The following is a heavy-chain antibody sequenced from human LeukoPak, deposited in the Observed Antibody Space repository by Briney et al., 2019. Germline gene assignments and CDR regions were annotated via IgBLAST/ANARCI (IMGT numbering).Heavy chain of an antibody. V-gene: IGHV3-21*04. CDR2: ISSRSSYI. J-gene: IGHJ6*03. CDR1: GFTFNSYS. Sequence: GGSLRLSCAASGFTFNSYSMNWVRQAPGKGLEWVSSISSRSSYIYYADSVKGRFTISRDNAKNSLYLQMNSLRAEDTALYHCARGRYDYVWGSYRSPYYYYYYYMDVWGKGTTVTISS. CDR3: ARGRYDYVWGSYRSPYYYYYYYMDV. D-gene: IGHD3-16*02.